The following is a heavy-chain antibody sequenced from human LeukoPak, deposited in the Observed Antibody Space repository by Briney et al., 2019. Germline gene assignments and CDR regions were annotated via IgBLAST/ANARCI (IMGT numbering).Heavy chain of an antibody. CDR2: ISTKSSDT. D-gene: IGHD3-10*01. CDR1: GFTFSDYY. V-gene: IGHV3-11*03. Sequence: AGGSLRLSCAASGFTFSDYYMTWIRQAPGKGLEWLTYISTKSSDTRYADSVKGRFTISRDNAKNSLYLQMNSLRAEDTALYYCASLVRQFTGAFDIRGQGTMVTVSS. J-gene: IGHJ3*02. CDR3: ASLVRQFTGAFDI.